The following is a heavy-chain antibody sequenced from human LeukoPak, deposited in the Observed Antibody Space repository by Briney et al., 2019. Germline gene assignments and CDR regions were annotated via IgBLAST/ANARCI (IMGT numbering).Heavy chain of an antibody. CDR2: IYYSGGT. J-gene: IGHJ4*02. V-gene: IGHV4-39*01. Sequence: PSETLSRTCTVSGGFISSSSYYCGWIRQPPGKGLEWIASIYYSGGTYYNPSLKSRVTISVDTSKNQFSLNLSFVTAADTAVYYCARTLYSTSSIFDYWGQGTLVTVSS. CDR3: ARTLYSTSSIFDY. CDR1: GGFISSSSYY. D-gene: IGHD6-6*01.